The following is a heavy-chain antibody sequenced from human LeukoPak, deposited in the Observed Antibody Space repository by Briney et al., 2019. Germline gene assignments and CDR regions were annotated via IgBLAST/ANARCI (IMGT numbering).Heavy chain of an antibody. J-gene: IGHJ4*02. Sequence: ASVKVSCKTSGYTFTNYGVSWVRQAPGQGLEWMGWINTNTGNPTYAQGFTGRFVFSLDTSVSTAYLQISSLKAEDTAVYYCARGSSYYYDSSGYDPNSHFDYWGQGTLVTVSS. CDR3: ARGSSYYYDSSGYDPNSHFDY. V-gene: IGHV7-4-1*02. D-gene: IGHD3-22*01. CDR2: INTNTGNP. CDR1: GYTFTNYG.